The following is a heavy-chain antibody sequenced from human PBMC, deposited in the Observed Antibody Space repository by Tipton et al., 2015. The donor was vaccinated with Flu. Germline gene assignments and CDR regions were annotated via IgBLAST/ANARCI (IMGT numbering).Heavy chain of an antibody. CDR2: IHRDGSVT. Sequence: SLRLSCAASGFVFNNYWFHWVRQLPGGGMVWVSRIHRDGSVTDYADSVKGRFTISRDTAKNTVYLQMNSLRVDDTAVYYCARDFGYHGTYLDYWGQGPLVTVSS. CDR3: ARDFGYHGTYLDY. CDR1: GFVFNNYW. D-gene: IGHD1-26*01. J-gene: IGHJ4*02. V-gene: IGHV3-74*01.